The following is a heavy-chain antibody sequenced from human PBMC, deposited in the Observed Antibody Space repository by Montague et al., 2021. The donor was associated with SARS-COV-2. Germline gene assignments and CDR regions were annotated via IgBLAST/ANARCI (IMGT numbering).Heavy chain of an antibody. CDR3: ARAQNICFIANCVNYFDL. Sequence: SETLSLTCSVSGGSTSNYYWTWIRQSPGKGLQWIGYIFYTGSTKFNPSLKSRVFMSLDTSKNHFSLRLSAVTAADTARYYCARAQNICFIANCVNYFDLWGLGALVTVSS. CDR1: GGSTSNYY. J-gene: IGHJ4*02. D-gene: IGHD2-15*01. CDR2: IFYTGST. V-gene: IGHV4-59*01.